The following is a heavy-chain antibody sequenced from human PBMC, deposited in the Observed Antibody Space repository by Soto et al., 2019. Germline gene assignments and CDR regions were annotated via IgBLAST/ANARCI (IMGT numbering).Heavy chain of an antibody. CDR1: GFTFSSYA. CDR3: AREYMRPYYYDSSGYYYHYYYYYGMDV. CDR2: ISYDGSNK. V-gene: IGHV3-30-3*01. J-gene: IGHJ6*02. D-gene: IGHD3-22*01. Sequence: GGSPRLSCAASGFTFSSYAMHWVRQAPGKGLEWVAVISYDGSNKYYADSVKGRFTISRDNSKNTLYLQMNSLRAEDTAVYYCAREYMRPYYYDSSGYYYHYYYYYGMDVWGQGTTVTVSS.